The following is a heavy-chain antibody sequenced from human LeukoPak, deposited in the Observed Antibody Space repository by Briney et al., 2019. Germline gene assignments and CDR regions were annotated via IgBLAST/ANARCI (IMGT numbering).Heavy chain of an antibody. Sequence: PGGSLRLSCAASGFTFSSSAMSWVRQAPGKGREGVSTISGSDSSTYYADSVKGRFTISRDNSKGTVYLQMNSLRPEDTAVYYCAKDDAWLQYGDWGRGTLVTVSS. V-gene: IGHV3-23*01. CDR2: ISGSDSST. D-gene: IGHD5-24*01. J-gene: IGHJ4*02. CDR1: GFTFSSSA. CDR3: AKDDAWLQYGD.